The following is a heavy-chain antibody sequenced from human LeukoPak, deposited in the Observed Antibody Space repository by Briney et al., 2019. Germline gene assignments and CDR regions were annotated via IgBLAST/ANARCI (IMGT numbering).Heavy chain of an antibody. J-gene: IGHJ5*02. CDR1: GYTFTSYG. V-gene: IGHV1-46*01. CDR2: INPTGTST. Sequence: ASVKVSCKASGYTFTSYGISWVRQAPGQGLEWLGLINPTGTSTLYARKFQGRVTMTRDMSTTTDYMELSSLRSEDTAVYYCARDNSVVDIAWWFDPWGQGTLVTVSS. D-gene: IGHD2-15*01. CDR3: ARDNSVVDIAWWFDP.